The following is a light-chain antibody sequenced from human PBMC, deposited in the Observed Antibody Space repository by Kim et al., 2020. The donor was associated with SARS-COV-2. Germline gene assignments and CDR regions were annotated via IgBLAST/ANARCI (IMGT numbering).Light chain of an antibody. Sequence: PLERATPACTASQPISPIKLAGYQQKPGQPPRLLMYGASTRATGVPDRFSGRGSETDFTLTISRLETEDFAVFYCQQYGGSPPITFGQGTRLEIK. V-gene: IGKV3-20*01. J-gene: IGKJ5*01. CDR2: GAS. CDR1: QPISPIK. CDR3: QQYGGSPPIT.